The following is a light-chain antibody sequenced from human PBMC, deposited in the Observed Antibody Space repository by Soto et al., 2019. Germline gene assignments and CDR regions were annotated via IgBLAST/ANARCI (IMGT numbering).Light chain of an antibody. CDR2: DVT. J-gene: IGLJ1*01. CDR3: CSYAGSYIPYV. V-gene: IGLV2-11*01. Sequence: QAVVTQPRSVSGSPGQSVTISCTGTSSDVGAYNYVSWYQQHPGKAPNLMIYDVTKRPSGVPGRFSGSKSGNTASLTISGLQADDEADYYCCSYAGSYIPYVFGTGTTLTVL. CDR1: SSDVGAYNY.